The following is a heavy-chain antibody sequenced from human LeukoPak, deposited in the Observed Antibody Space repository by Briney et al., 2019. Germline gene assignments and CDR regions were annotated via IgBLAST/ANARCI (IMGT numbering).Heavy chain of an antibody. V-gene: IGHV1-69*02. CDR1: GGTFSSYT. D-gene: IGHD4-11*01. CDR2: IIPILGIA. J-gene: IGHJ5*02. CDR3: ATLEMTTVTSWSLPHYNWFDP. Sequence: ASVKVSCKASGGTFSSYTISWVRQAPGHGREWMGRIIPILGIANYAQKVQGRVTITADKSTSTAYMELSSLRSEDTAVYYCATLEMTTVTSWSLPHYNWFDPWGQGTLVTVSS.